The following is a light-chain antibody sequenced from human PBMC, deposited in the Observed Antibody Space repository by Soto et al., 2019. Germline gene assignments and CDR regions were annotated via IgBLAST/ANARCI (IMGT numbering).Light chain of an antibody. V-gene: IGKV3-15*01. Sequence: EIVMTQSPATLSVSPGERATLSCRASQSVSSNLAWYQQKPGQAPRLLIYGASTRATGIPARFSGSGSGTEFTLTISSLQAEDFAVYYCQQYNNWPRTFGQGSNADI. CDR1: QSVSSN. CDR3: QQYNNWPRT. J-gene: IGKJ1*01. CDR2: GAS.